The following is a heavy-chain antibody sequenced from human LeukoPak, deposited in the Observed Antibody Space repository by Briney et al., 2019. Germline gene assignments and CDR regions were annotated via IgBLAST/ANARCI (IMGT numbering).Heavy chain of an antibody. V-gene: IGHV3-7*01. CDR2: IKQDGSEK. CDR3: AREEIVDTAMVYYYYMDV. Sequence: PGGSLRLSCAASGFTFSSYSMSWVRQAPGKGLEWVANIKQDGSEKYYVDSVKGRFTISRDNAKNSLYLQMNSLRAEDTAVYYCAREEIVDTAMVYYYYMDVWGKGTTVTVSS. CDR1: GFTFSSYS. J-gene: IGHJ6*03. D-gene: IGHD5-18*01.